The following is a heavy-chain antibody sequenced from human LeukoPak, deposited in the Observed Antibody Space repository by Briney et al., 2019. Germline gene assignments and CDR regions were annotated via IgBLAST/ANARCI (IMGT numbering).Heavy chain of an antibody. CDR3: AKWIYYYDSSGYY. Sequence: TGGSLRLSCAASGFTFSSYAMTWVRQAPGKGLEWVSVISGSGDRTYYADSVKGQFTISRDNSQNTLYLQMNSLRAEDTAVHYCAKWIYYYDSSGYYWGQGTLVTVSS. CDR2: ISGSGDRT. J-gene: IGHJ4*02. CDR1: GFTFSSYA. V-gene: IGHV3-23*01. D-gene: IGHD3-22*01.